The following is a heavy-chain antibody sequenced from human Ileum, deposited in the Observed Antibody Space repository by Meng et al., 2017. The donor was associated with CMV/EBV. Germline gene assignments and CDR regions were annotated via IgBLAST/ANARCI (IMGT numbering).Heavy chain of an antibody. CDR3: ARTSITIFGVVIKPMFDP. CDR1: GYSFTSYV. Sequence: ALVNVSCKASGYSFTSYVISGVRQAPGQGLEWMGWISAYNGNTNYAQKLQGRVTMTTDTSTSTAYMELRSLRSDDTAVYYCARTSITIFGVVIKPMFDPWGQGTLVTVSS. D-gene: IGHD3-3*01. CDR2: ISAYNGNT. J-gene: IGHJ5*02. V-gene: IGHV1-18*01.